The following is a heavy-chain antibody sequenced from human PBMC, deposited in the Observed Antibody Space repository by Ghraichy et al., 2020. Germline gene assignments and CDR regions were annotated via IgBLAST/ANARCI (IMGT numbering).Heavy chain of an antibody. V-gene: IGHV4-34*01. CDR2: INHSGST. CDR3: ARHQYYGMDV. CDR1: GGSFSGYY. Sequence: SETLSLTCAVYGGSFSGYYWSWIRQPPGKGLEWIGEINHSGSTNYNPSLKSRVTISVDTSKNQFSLKLSSVTAADTAVYYCARHQYYGMDVWGQGTTVTVSS. J-gene: IGHJ6*02.